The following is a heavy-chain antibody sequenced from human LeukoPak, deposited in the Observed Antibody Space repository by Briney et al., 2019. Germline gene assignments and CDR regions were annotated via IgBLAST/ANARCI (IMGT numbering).Heavy chain of an antibody. Sequence: PGGSLRLSCAASGFTFSSYEMNWVRQAPGKGLEWVSYISSSGSTIYYADSVKGRFTISRDNAKNSLYLQMNSLRAEDTAVYYCARDGEPYYYGSGSLGWGQGTLVTVSS. CDR2: ISSSGSTI. D-gene: IGHD3-10*01. V-gene: IGHV3-48*03. CDR3: ARDGEPYYYGSGSLG. J-gene: IGHJ4*02. CDR1: GFTFSSYE.